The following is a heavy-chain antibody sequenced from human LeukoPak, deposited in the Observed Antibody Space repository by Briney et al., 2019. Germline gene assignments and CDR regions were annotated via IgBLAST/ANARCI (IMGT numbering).Heavy chain of an antibody. CDR3: AKRGVVIRGILVIGYHQEAYHYDF. CDR1: GIILSNYA. D-gene: IGHD3-10*01. Sequence: GGSLRLSCVVSGIILSNYAMTWVRQAPGKGLEWVSYISEKGGSTTYADSVKGRFTISRDTSLNTLYLQMNNLRAEDTAVYFCAKRGVVIRGILVIGYHQEAYHYDFWGQGVLVTVSS. CDR2: ISEKGGST. V-gene: IGHV3-23*01. J-gene: IGHJ4*02.